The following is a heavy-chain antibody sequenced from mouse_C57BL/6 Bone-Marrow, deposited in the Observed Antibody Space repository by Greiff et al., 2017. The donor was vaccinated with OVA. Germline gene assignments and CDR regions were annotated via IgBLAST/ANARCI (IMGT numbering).Heavy chain of an antibody. Sequence: QVHVKQPGAELVKPGASVKVSCKASGYTFTSYWMHWVKQRPGQGLEWIGRIHPSDSDTNYNQKFKGKATLTVDKSSSTAYMQLSSLTSEDSAVYYCAIYGIYYGNYQFPYWYFDVWGTGTTVTVSS. V-gene: IGHV1-74*01. CDR3: AIYGIYYGNYQFPYWYFDV. J-gene: IGHJ1*03. CDR2: IHPSDSDT. D-gene: IGHD2-1*01. CDR1: GYTFTSYW.